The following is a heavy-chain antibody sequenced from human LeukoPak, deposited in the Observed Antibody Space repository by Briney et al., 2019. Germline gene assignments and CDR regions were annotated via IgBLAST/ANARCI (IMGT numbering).Heavy chain of an antibody. CDR1: GGTFSSYA. CDR2: ISAYNGNT. J-gene: IGHJ4*02. Sequence: ASVKVSCKASGGTFSSYAISWARQAPGQGLEWMGWISAYNGNTNYAQKLQGRVTMTTDTSTSTAYMELRSLRSDDTAVYYCARGTFESPSDYWGQGTLVTVSS. CDR3: ARGTFESPSDY. V-gene: IGHV1-18*01.